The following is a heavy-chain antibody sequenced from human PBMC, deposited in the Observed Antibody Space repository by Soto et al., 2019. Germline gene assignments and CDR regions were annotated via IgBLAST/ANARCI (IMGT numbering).Heavy chain of an antibody. CDR2: IWYDGSLK. CDR3: ARWDLDW. J-gene: IGHJ4*02. V-gene: IGHV3-33*01. D-gene: IGHD2-21*01. Sequence: QVQLVESGGGVVQPGKYLRVSCAASGITFSHHGIHWVRQAPGKGLEWVAVIWYDGSLKYYGDSVQGRFTVSRDNSKNTVYLQMNSLRVEDTAVYYCARWDLDWWGQGTLVTVSS. CDR1: GITFSHHG.